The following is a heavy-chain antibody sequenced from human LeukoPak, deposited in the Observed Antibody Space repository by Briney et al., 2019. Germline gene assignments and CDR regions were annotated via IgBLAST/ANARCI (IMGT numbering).Heavy chain of an antibody. CDR2: ISYDGSNK. J-gene: IGHJ6*02. Sequence: GGSLKLSCAASGFTFSTYAMHWVRQAPGKGLEWVAVISYDGSNKYYADSVEGRFTISRDNSKSTLYLQMISLRAEDTAVYYCARDHWVTMVRGVIPLYGLDVWDQGATVTVSS. CDR3: ARDHWVTMVRGVIPLYGLDV. CDR1: GFTFSTYA. D-gene: IGHD3-10*01. V-gene: IGHV3-30-3*01.